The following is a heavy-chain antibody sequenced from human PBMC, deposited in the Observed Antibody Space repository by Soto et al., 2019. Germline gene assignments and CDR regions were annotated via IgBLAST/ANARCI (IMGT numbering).Heavy chain of an antibody. J-gene: IGHJ6*02. CDR3: AMGLLWFGESYGMDV. V-gene: IGHV4-31*03. D-gene: IGHD3-10*01. Sequence: LSLTCTVSGGSISSGGYYWSWIRQHPGKGLEWIGYIYYSGSTYYNPSLKSRVTISVDTSKNQFSLKLSSVTAADTAVYYCAMGLLWFGESYGMDVWGQGTTVTVSS. CDR2: IYYSGST. CDR1: GGSISSGGYY.